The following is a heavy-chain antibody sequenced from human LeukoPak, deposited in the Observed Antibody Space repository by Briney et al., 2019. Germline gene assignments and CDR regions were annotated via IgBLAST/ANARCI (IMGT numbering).Heavy chain of an antibody. CDR1: GFTFSSYA. Sequence: GGSLRLSCAASGFTFSSYAMSWVRQAPGKGLEWVSAISGSGGSTYYADSVKGRFTISRDNSKNTLYLQMNSLRAEDTAVYYCAKIPVTSSSGYYYYGMDVWGQGTTVTVSS. CDR2: ISGSGGST. D-gene: IGHD2-21*02. CDR3: AKIPVTSSSGYYYYGMDV. V-gene: IGHV3-23*01. J-gene: IGHJ6*02.